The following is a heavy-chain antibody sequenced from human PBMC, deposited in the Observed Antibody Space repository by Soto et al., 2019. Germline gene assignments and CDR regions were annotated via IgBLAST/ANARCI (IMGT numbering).Heavy chain of an antibody. Sequence: ASVKVSCKASGYTFTSYDINWVRQATGQGLEWMGWMNPNSGDTGYAQKFQGRVTMTRNTSISTAYMELSSLRSEDTAVYYCARAPLYCWRIYYMDVLGKGPTVTVSS. J-gene: IGHJ6*03. CDR3: ARAPLYCWRIYYMDV. CDR2: MNPNSGDT. D-gene: IGHD2-15*01. V-gene: IGHV1-8*01. CDR1: GYTFTSYD.